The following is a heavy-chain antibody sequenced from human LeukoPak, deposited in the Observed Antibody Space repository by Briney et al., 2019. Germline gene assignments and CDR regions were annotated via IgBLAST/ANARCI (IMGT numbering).Heavy chain of an antibody. CDR1: GFTFSSDA. J-gene: IGHJ4*02. CDR2: ISGSSGAT. D-gene: IGHD6-13*01. V-gene: IGHV3-23*01. Sequence: GGSLRLSCAASGFTFSSDAMSGGRQTPGKGPEWGSAISGSSGATYYADSVKGRFTISRDNSKNTLYLHMSGLRPEDTALYYCAGVWGPSSAWPWAFEYWGQGTLVTVSS. CDR3: AGVWGPSSAWPWAFEY.